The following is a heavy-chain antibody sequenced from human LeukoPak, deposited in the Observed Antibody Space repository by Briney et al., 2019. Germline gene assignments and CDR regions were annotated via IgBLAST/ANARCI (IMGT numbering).Heavy chain of an antibody. CDR2: INPNSRGT. Sequence: ASVKVSCKASGYTFTGYYMPWVRQAPGQRLEWMGWINPNSRGTTSAQTFQGRVTMPRDTSISTAYMELSRLRSDDTAVYYCARGSTRPDAFDIWGQGTMVTVSS. V-gene: IGHV1-2*02. CDR3: ARGSTRPDAFDI. J-gene: IGHJ3*02. CDR1: GYTFTGYY. D-gene: IGHD2-2*01.